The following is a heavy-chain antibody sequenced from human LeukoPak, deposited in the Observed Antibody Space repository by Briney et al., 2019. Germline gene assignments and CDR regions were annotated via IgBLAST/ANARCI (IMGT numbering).Heavy chain of an antibody. J-gene: IGHJ4*02. CDR3: AREGSWSSLGGYGH. V-gene: IGHV1-46*01. CDR2: IDPNDVGT. Sequence: GASVKVSCKTSGYSFTSYYVHWVRQAPGQGLEWMGIIDPNDVGTRYAQRFQGRLSLTRDTSTTTVYMELSSLSSEDTAVYYCAREGSWSSLGGYGHWGQGTLVTVSS. CDR1: GYSFTSYY. D-gene: IGHD6-13*01.